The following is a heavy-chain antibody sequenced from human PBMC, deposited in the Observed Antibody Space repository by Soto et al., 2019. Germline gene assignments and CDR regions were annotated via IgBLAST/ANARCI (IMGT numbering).Heavy chain of an antibody. CDR3: ARGRGSYHFDY. Sequence: QVQLVQSGAEVKKPGSSVKVSCKASGGTFSSYTISWVRQAPGQGLEWMGRIIPILGIANYAQKFQGRVTITADKSTSTAYMERSSLRSEDTAVYCCARGRGSYHFDYWGQGTLVTASS. V-gene: IGHV1-69*02. D-gene: IGHD1-26*01. CDR2: IIPILGIA. J-gene: IGHJ4*02. CDR1: GGTFSSYT.